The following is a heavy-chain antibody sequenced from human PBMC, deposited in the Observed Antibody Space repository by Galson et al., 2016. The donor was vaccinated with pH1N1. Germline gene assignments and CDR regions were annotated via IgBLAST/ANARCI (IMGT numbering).Heavy chain of an antibody. CDR2: INPIFDTP. J-gene: IGHJ5*02. Sequence: SVKVSCKAAGGPFTTYAITWLRQAPGQGLEWMGGINPIFDTPNYAQEFQGRLTITTDESTGTAYMELGSLTSVDTAIYYCAKDGGIGGGFDPWGQGTLVTVSS. D-gene: IGHD3-16*01. CDR3: AKDGGIGGGFDP. CDR1: GGPFTTYA. V-gene: IGHV1-69*05.